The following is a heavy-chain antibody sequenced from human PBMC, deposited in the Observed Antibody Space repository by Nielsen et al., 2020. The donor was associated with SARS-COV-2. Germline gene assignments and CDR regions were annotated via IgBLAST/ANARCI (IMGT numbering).Heavy chain of an antibody. D-gene: IGHD1-26*01. V-gene: IGHV4-59*13. CDR2: IYYSGST. CDR3: ARAGSYSRYYYGMDV. J-gene: IGHJ6*02. Sequence: SETLSLTCAVYGGSFSGYYWSWIRQPPGKGLEWIGYIYYSGSTNYNPPLKSRVTISVDTSKNQFSLKLSSVTAADTAVYYCARAGSYSRYYYGMDVWGQGTTVTVSS. CDR1: GGSFSGYY.